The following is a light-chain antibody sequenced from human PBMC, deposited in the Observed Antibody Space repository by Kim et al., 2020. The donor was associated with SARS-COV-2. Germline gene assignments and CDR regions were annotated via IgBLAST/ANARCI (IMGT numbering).Light chain of an antibody. V-gene: IGKV3-15*01. Sequence: EIVMTQSPATLSVSPGERATLSCTASQSVNSNLAWYQKKPGQAPTLLIYGASSRATGIPARFSGSGSGTEFILTISSLQSEDFALYYCQQYNNWPPITFGRGTRLEIK. CDR1: QSVNSN. CDR2: GAS. J-gene: IGKJ5*01. CDR3: QQYNNWPPIT.